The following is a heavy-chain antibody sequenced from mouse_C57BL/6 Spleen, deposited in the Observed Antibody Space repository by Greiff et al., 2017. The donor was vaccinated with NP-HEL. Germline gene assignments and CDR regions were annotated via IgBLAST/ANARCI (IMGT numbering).Heavy chain of an antibody. D-gene: IGHD2-4*01. CDR2: INPYNGGT. J-gene: IGHJ3*01. Sequence: EVQLQQSGPVLVKPGASVKMSCKASGYTFTDYYMNWVKQSHGKSLEWIGVINPYNGGTSYNQKFKGKATLTVDKSSSTAYMELNSLTSEDSAVYYCARTGYDYEAWFAYWGQGTLVTVSA. V-gene: IGHV1-19*01. CDR3: ARTGYDYEAWFAY. CDR1: GYTFTDYY.